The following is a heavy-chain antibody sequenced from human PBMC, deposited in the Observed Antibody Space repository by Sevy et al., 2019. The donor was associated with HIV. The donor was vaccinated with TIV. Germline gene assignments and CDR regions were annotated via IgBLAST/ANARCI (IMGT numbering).Heavy chain of an antibody. CDR1: GDTVSSNNAA. J-gene: IGHJ4*02. D-gene: IGHD2-15*01. CDR3: AGAISGDFDY. CDR2: TYYRSKWYF. Sequence: SQTLSLTCAISGDTVSSNNAAWNWIRQSPSRGLEWLGRTYYRSKWYFEYPPSVKSRITINPDTSKNQFSLQLNSVTPEATAIYYCAGAISGDFDYWGQGTLVTVSS. V-gene: IGHV6-1*01.